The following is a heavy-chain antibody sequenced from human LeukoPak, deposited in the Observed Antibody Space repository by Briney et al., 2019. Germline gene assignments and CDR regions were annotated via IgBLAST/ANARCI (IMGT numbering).Heavy chain of an antibody. CDR3: ARVASGYDVFDI. J-gene: IGHJ3*02. CDR2: IYYSGST. D-gene: IGHD3-3*01. Sequence: SETLSLTCTVSGGSVSSGSYYWSWIRQPPGKGLEWIGYIYYSGSTNYNPSLKSRVTISVDTSKDQFSLKLSSVTAADTAVFYCARVASGYDVFDIWGQGTMVTVSS. V-gene: IGHV4-61*01. CDR1: GGSVSSGSYY.